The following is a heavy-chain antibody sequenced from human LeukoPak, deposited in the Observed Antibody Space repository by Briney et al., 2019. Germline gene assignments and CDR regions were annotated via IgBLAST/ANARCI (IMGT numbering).Heavy chain of an antibody. D-gene: IGHD2-15*01. J-gene: IGHJ4*02. Sequence: SETLSLTCAVYGGSFSGYYWNWIRQPPGKGLEWIGEINHSGSTNYNPSLKSRVTISVDTSKNQFSLKLSSVTAADTAVYYCARQRRYCSGGSCYPYYFDYWGQGTLVTVSS. CDR1: GGSFSGYY. V-gene: IGHV4-34*01. CDR2: INHSGST. CDR3: ARQRRYCSGGSCYPYYFDY.